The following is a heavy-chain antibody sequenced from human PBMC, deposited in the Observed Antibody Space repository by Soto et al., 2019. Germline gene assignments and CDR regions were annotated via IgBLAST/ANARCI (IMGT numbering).Heavy chain of an antibody. CDR3: AKDVKWGGMTTIHYFDS. CDR1: GFIVEDYA. D-gene: IGHD2-21*02. Sequence: SQRLSCIGSGFIVEDYAMHWVRQAPGKGLEWVSGISANGDNKDYADSVKGRFTISRDNAKNSLFLQMNSLRPEDTALYYCAKDVKWGGMTTIHYFDSWGQGTQVTVSS. J-gene: IGHJ4*02. V-gene: IGHV3-9*01. CDR2: ISANGDNK.